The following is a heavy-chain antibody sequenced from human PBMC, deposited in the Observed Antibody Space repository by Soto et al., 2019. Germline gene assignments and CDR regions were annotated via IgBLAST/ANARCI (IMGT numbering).Heavy chain of an antibody. CDR1: GYTFTGQY. CDR2: INPDSGDT. V-gene: IGHV1-2*02. CDR3: ARDRGNMVAIFHHYYGMDV. D-gene: IGHD3-3*02. J-gene: IGHJ6*04. Sequence: ASVKVSCKASGYTFTGQYMHWVRQAPGKGLEWMGWINPDSGDTKYAQKFQGRVTMTRGTSISTVDMELSRLKSDDTAVYYCARDRGNMVAIFHHYYGMDVWGEGTTVTVSS.